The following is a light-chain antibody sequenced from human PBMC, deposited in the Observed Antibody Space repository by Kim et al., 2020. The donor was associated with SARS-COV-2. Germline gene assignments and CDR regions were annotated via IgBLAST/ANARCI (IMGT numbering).Light chain of an antibody. CDR2: GKN. Sequence: ALGQTVRITCQGDSLRSYYASWYQQKPGQAPVLVIYGKNNRPSGIPDRFSGSSSGNTASLTITGAQAEDEADYYCNSRHSSGNHWVFGGGTKVTVL. V-gene: IGLV3-19*01. J-gene: IGLJ3*02. CDR3: NSRHSSGNHWV. CDR1: SLRSYY.